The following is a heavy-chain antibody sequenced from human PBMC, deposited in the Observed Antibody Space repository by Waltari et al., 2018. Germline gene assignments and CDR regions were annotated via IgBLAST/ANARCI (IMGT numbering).Heavy chain of an antibody. CDR2: ISSSSSTI. CDR1: GFTFSSYS. D-gene: IGHD1-7*01. V-gene: IGHV3-48*04. J-gene: IGHJ4*02. CDR3: ARDQGITGTTGAEGLDY. Sequence: EVQLVESGGGLVQPGGSLRLSCAASGFTFSSYSMNWVRQAPGKGLEWVSYISSSSSTIYYADSVKGRFTISRDNAKNSLYLQMNSLRAEDTAVYYCARDQGITGTTGAEGLDYWGQGTLVTVSS.